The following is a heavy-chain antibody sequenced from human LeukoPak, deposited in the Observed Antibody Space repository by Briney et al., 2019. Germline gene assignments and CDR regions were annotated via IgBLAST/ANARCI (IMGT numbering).Heavy chain of an antibody. CDR1: GFTFSSYS. Sequence: PGGSLRLSCAASGFTFSSYSMNWVRQAPGKGLEWVSYISSSGSTIYYADSVKGRFTISRDNAKNSLYLQMNSLRAEDTAVYYCARRSLEIAAAGTGYWFDPWGQGTLVTVSS. CDR2: ISSSGSTI. V-gene: IGHV3-48*04. CDR3: ARRSLEIAAAGTGYWFDP. J-gene: IGHJ5*02. D-gene: IGHD6-13*01.